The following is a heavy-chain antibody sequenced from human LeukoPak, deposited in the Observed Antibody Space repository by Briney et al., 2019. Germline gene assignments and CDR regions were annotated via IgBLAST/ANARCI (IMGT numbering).Heavy chain of an antibody. D-gene: IGHD6-19*01. V-gene: IGHV3-33*08. CDR2: IWYDGSNK. Sequence: PGGSLRLSCAASGFSFRSYGMHWVRQAPGKGLEWVAVIWYDGSNKYYADSVKGRFTISRDNSKNTLYLQMNSLRAEDTAVYYCARKAGAADPYYYYYYGMDVWGQGTTVTVSS. J-gene: IGHJ6*02. CDR3: ARKAGAADPYYYYYYGMDV. CDR1: GFSFRSYG.